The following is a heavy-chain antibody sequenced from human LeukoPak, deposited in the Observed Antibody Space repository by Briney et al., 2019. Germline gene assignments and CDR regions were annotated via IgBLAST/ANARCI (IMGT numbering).Heavy chain of an antibody. CDR1: GFTFYDYA. V-gene: IGHV3-43D*03. CDR3: AKEYNQLGIVDY. CDR2: ISWDGGST. Sequence: GGSLRLSCAASGFTFYDYAMHWVRQAPGKGLEWVSLISWDGGSTYYADSVKGRFTISRDNSKNSLYLQMNSLRAEDTALYYCAKEYNQLGIVDYWGQGTLVTVSS. J-gene: IGHJ4*02. D-gene: IGHD7-27*01.